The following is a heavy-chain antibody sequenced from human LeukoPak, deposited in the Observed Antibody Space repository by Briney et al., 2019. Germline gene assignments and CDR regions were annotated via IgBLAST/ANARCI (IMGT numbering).Heavy chain of an antibody. D-gene: IGHD3-3*01. V-gene: IGHV3-30*18. J-gene: IGHJ6*02. CDR1: GFTFSSSC. Sequence: GGSQRLSCAVSGFTFSSSCMQWVRQPRGKGLGCVAVISYDGTNKYYADSVKGRFTISRDNSKNTLYLQMNSLRAEDTAVYYCAKGPNYDFWRPHYYYYGMDVWGQGTTVTVSS. CDR3: AKGPNYDFWRPHYYYYGMDV. CDR2: ISYDGTNK.